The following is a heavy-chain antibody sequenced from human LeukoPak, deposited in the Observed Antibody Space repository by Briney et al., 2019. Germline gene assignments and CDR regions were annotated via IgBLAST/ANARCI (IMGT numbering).Heavy chain of an antibody. J-gene: IGHJ2*01. D-gene: IGHD2-21*01. CDR1: GYSFTTYW. CDR2: IYPGDSDT. V-gene: IGHV5-51*01. Sequence: GESLKISCKGSGYSFTTYWIGWVRQMPGKGLELMGVIYPGDSDTRYSPSFQGQVTISADKSISTAYLQWSSLKASDTAIYYCARPHSDWYFALWGRGTLVTVSS. CDR3: ARPHSDWYFAL.